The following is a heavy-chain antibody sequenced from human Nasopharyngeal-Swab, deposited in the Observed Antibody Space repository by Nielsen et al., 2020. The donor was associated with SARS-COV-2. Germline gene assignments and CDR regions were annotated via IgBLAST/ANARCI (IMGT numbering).Heavy chain of an antibody. CDR3: ARFPRYDLYSFQSEYFQN. V-gene: IGHV3-23*01. CDR1: GFTFRNYA. J-gene: IGHJ1*01. D-gene: IGHD3-3*01. CDR2: ISGGGGST. Sequence: GGSLRLSCAASGFTFRNYAMGWVRQAPGKGLEWVSGISGGGGSTYYADSVKGRFTISSDNYNSKNTVDLQMNSLRAEDTDVYYCARFPRYDLYSFQSEYFQNWGQGTLVTVSS.